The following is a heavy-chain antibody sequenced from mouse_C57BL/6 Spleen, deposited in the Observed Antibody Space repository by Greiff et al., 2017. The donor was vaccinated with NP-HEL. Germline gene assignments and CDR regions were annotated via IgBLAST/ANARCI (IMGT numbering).Heavy chain of an antibody. CDR1: GYTFTSYW. CDR3: ANREYHWYFDV. Sequence: QVQLQQPGAELVKPGASVKLSCKASGYTFTSYWMQWVKQRPGQGLAWIGEIDPSDSYTNYNQKFKGKATLTVDTSSSTAYMQLSSLTSEDSAVYYCANREYHWYFDVWGTGTTVTVSS. V-gene: IGHV1-50*01. J-gene: IGHJ1*03. CDR2: IDPSDSYT. D-gene: IGHD5-1*01.